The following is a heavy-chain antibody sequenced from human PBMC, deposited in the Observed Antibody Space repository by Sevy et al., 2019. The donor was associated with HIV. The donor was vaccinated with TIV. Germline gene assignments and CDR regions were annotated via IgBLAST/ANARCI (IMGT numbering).Heavy chain of an antibody. D-gene: IGHD2-21*01. V-gene: IGHV3-7*01. CDR3: ARRDFDV. Sequence: GGSLRLSCAASGFTFHAYWMQWVRQAPGKGLEWVANIRKDGNGINYADSVRGRFTISRDNAMQSLYLEMNNLGVDDSAIYDCARRDFDVWGQGTLVTVSS. CDR1: GFTFHAYW. CDR2: IRKDGNGI. J-gene: IGHJ4*02.